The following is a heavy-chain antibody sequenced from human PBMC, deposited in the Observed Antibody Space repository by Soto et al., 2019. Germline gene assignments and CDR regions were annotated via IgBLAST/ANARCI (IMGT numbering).Heavy chain of an antibody. V-gene: IGHV3-33*01. D-gene: IGHD6-19*01. J-gene: IGHJ4*02. Sequence: QVQLVESGGGVVQPGRSLRLSCAASGFTFSSYGMHWVRQAPGKGLEWVVAIWSDGSNNYYTDSVKGRFTISRDNSKHTLYLQMNSLRVEDTAVYYCAREVGSDWYFDYWGQGTLVTVSS. CDR2: IWSDGSNN. CDR1: GFTFSSYG. CDR3: AREVGSDWYFDY.